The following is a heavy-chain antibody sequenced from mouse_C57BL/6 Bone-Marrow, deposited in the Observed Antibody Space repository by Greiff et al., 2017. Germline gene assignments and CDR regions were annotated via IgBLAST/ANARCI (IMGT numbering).Heavy chain of an antibody. V-gene: IGHV5-6*01. CDR2: ISSGGSYT. CDR3: ARHSDYYDGVYY. J-gene: IGHJ2*01. D-gene: IGHD1-1*01. CDR1: GFTFSSYG. Sequence: VQRVESGGDLVKPGGSLKLSCAASGFTFSSYGMSWVRQTPDKRLEWVATISSGGSYTYYPDSVKGRFTISRDNAKNTLYLQMSSLNSEDTAMYYAARHSDYYDGVYYWGQGTTLTVSS.